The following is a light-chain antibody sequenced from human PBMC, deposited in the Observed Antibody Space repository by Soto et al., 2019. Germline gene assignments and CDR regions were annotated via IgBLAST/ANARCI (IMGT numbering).Light chain of an antibody. CDR3: QQLNSYPVT. CDR1: QGISSY. Sequence: DIPMSQSPSSVSASVEDRVTITCRASQGISSYLAWYQQKPGKAPKLLIYAASTLQSGVPSRFSGSGSGTDFTLTISSLQPEDFATYYCQQLNSYPVTSGQGTRLEFK. V-gene: IGKV1-9*01. CDR2: AAS. J-gene: IGKJ5*01.